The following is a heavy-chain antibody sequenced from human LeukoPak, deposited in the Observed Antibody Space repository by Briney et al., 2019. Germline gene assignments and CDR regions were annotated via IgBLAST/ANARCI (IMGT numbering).Heavy chain of an antibody. CDR2: INWNGGST. J-gene: IGHJ4*02. Sequence: PGGSLRLSCAASGFTFDDYGMSWVRQAPGKGLEWVSGINWNGGSTGYADSVKGRFTISRDNAKNSLYLQMNSLRAEDTALYHCARGKYCSSTSCYPFDYWGQGTLVTVSS. D-gene: IGHD2-2*01. CDR1: GFTFDDYG. V-gene: IGHV3-20*01. CDR3: ARGKYCSSTSCYPFDY.